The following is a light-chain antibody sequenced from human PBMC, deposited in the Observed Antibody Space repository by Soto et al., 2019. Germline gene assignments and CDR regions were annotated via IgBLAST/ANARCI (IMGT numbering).Light chain of an antibody. CDR3: QQYNNWLWT. CDR1: QSVSSN. Sequence: EIVMTQSPATLSVSPGERATLSCRASQSVSSNLAWYQQKPGQAPRLLIYGASTRATGNPARFSGSGSGTEFTLTISSLQSEDFAVYYCQQYNNWLWTFGQGTKVDIK. CDR2: GAS. J-gene: IGKJ1*01. V-gene: IGKV3-15*01.